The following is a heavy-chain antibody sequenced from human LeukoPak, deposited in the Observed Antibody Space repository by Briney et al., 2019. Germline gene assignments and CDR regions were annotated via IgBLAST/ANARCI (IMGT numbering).Heavy chain of an antibody. CDR1: GFTFSSYD. CDR2: IGTAGDT. V-gene: IGHV3-13*01. CDR3: AKTRFGELLLFDY. Sequence: GGSLRLSCAASGFTFSSYDMHWVRQATGKGLEWVSAIGTAGDTYYPGSVKGRFTITRDNSKNTLYLQMNSLRAEDTAVYYCAKTRFGELLLFDYWGQGTLVTVSS. D-gene: IGHD3-10*01. J-gene: IGHJ4*02.